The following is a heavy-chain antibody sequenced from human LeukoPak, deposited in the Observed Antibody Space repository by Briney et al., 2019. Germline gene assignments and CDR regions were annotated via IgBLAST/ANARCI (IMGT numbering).Heavy chain of an antibody. Sequence: PGGSLRLSCAVSGFNFNTYSMNWVRQAPGKGPEWVSSISSTSNYIYYAESVKGRFTISRDNSKNTLYLQMNSLRAEDTALYYCAKQALYYYMDVWGKGTTVTVSS. CDR3: AKQALYYYMDV. CDR2: ISSTSNYI. J-gene: IGHJ6*03. CDR1: GFNFNTYS. V-gene: IGHV3-21*04.